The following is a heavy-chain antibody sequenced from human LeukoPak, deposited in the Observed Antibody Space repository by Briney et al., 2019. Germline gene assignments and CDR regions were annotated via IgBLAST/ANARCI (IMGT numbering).Heavy chain of an antibody. V-gene: IGHV5-51*01. J-gene: IGHJ4*02. CDR2: IHPSNSQT. CDR1: GYIFSNFW. D-gene: IGHD6-19*01. Sequence: GESLKISCQSSGYIFSNFWIARVRPMPGKGLEWMGIIHPSNSQTRYSPSFEDEVTISADKSISTVYLQWSSPKTSDSAIYYCARGGQAVPGQRFDYWGQGTLVTVS. CDR3: ARGGQAVPGQRFDY.